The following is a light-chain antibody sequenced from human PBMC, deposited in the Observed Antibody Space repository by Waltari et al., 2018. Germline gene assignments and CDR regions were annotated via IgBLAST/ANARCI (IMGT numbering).Light chain of an antibody. CDR2: DVS. V-gene: IGLV2-11*01. CDR3: CSYAGSYTFE. Sequence: QSALTQPRSVSGSPGQSVTISCTGTSSDVGGYNYVSWYQQHPGKAPKLMIYDVSKLPSVVPDRFSGSKSGNTASLTISGLQAEDEADYYCCSYAGSYTFEFGGGTKLTVL. J-gene: IGLJ2*01. CDR1: SSDVGGYNY.